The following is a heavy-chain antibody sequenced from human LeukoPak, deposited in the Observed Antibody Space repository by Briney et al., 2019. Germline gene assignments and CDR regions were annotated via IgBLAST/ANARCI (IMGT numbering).Heavy chain of an antibody. Sequence: SETLSLTCTVSGGSISSGDYYWSWIRQPPGKGLEWIGYIYYSGSTYYNPSLKSRATISVDTSKNQFSLKLSSVTAADTAVYYCARADRRDYDFWSGYYNPTFDYWGQGTLVTVSS. D-gene: IGHD3-3*01. CDR2: IYYSGST. CDR1: GGSISSGDYY. CDR3: ARADRRDYDFWSGYYNPTFDY. V-gene: IGHV4-30-4*08. J-gene: IGHJ4*02.